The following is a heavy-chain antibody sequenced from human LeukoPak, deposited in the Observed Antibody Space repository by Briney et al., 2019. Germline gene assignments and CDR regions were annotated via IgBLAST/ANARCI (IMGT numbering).Heavy chain of an antibody. D-gene: IGHD1-14*01. CDR2: IRHSGST. CDR3: ARAGIPWNPADC. CDR1: GDSISDSDW. J-gene: IGHJ4*02. V-gene: IGHV4-4*02. Sequence: SETLSLTCAVSGDSISDSDWWTWVRQPPGKGLEWIGEIRHSGSTNYSPSLKSRVIISIDKSKNQLSLKLSSVTAADTANYFCARAGIPWNPADCWGQGTLVIVSS.